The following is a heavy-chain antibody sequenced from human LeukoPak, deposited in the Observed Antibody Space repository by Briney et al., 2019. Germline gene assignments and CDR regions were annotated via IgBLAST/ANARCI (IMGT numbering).Heavy chain of an antibody. J-gene: IGHJ4*02. D-gene: IGHD2-21*02. CDR3: ATEGSFDY. V-gene: IGHV3-74*01. CDR2: IRSDGSDT. CDR1: GFTFSDTW. Sequence: QPGGSLRLSCAASGFTFSDTWMHWVRQAPGEGLVWVSRIRSDGSDTRYAESVKGRFTISRDNSKNTLYLQMNSLRAEDAAVYYCATEGSFDYWGQGTLVTVSS.